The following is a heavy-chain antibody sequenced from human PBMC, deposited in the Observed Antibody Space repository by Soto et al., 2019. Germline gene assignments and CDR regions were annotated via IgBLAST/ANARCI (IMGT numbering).Heavy chain of an antibody. CDR2: IIPIFGTA. Sequence: SVKVSCKASGGTFSSYAISWVRQAPGQGLEWMGGIIPIFGTANYAQKFQGRVTITADESTSTAYMELSSLRSEDTAVYYCARDQDNDSSGYYYRFPYGMDVWGQGTTVTVSS. J-gene: IGHJ6*02. CDR3: ARDQDNDSSGYYYRFPYGMDV. D-gene: IGHD3-22*01. CDR1: GGTFSSYA. V-gene: IGHV1-69*13.